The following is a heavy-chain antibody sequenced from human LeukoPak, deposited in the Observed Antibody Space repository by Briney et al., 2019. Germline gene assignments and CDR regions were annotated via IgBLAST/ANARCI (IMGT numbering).Heavy chain of an antibody. CDR3: ARHRRGYSCDY. V-gene: IGHV4-34*01. Sequence: TSSETLSLTCAVYGGSFSGYYWSWIRQPPGKGLEWIGEINHSGSTNYNPSLKSRVTISVDTSKNQFSLKLSSVTAADTAVYYCARHRRGYSCDYWGQGTLVTVSS. CDR2: INHSGST. D-gene: IGHD2-15*01. J-gene: IGHJ4*02. CDR1: GGSFSGYY.